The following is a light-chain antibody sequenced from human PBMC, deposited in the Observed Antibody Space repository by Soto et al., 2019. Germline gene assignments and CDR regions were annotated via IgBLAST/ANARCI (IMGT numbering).Light chain of an antibody. CDR1: QGIRSF. CDR3: QQLNSFPIP. V-gene: IGKV1-9*01. J-gene: IGKJ3*01. CDR2: GAS. Sequence: IQLTQSPSSLSASVGDRVTISCRAIQGIRSFLAWYQQKPGKAPKLLIYGASTLQSGVPSRFSGSGSGTDFTLTISSLQSGEFAPYYGQQLNSFPIPFGPGTKVDIK.